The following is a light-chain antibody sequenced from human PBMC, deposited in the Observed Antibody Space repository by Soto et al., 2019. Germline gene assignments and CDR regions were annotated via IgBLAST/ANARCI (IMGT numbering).Light chain of an antibody. V-gene: IGLV2-11*01. CDR1: SGDVGRYNY. CDR3: CSYAGDLYV. J-gene: IGLJ1*01. CDR2: DVA. Sequence: QSALTQPRSVSGSPGQSVTISCTGTSGDVGRYNYVSWYQQLPGKAPKLLLYDVAKRPSGVPDRLSGSKSGSAASLIISGLQADDEADYFCCSYAGDLYVFGSGTKVTVL.